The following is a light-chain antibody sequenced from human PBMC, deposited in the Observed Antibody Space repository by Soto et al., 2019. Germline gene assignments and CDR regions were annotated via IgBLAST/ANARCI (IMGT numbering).Light chain of an antibody. CDR3: QQYNIYPT. CDR2: AAS. Sequence: DIQLTQSPSFLSASVGDGVTITCRASQGISSYLAWYQQRPGKAPKLLIYAASTLQSGVPARFSGSGSRTDDTLTICSLQPEEFAAYYCQQYNIYPTCGGGTKVEFK. CDR1: QGISSY. V-gene: IGKV1-9*01. J-gene: IGKJ4*01.